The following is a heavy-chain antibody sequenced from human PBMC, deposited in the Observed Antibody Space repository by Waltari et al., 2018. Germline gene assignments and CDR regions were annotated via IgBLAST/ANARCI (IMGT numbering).Heavy chain of an antibody. V-gene: IGHV4-39*07. D-gene: IGHD4-17*01. J-gene: IGHJ6*03. Sequence: QLQLQESGPGLVKPSETLSLTCTVSGGSISSSSYSWGWIRQPPGKGLEWIGSIYYSGSTYYNPSLKSRVTISVDTSKNQFSLKLSSVTAADTAVYYCARGGDYGGKPYYYMDVGGKGTTVTISS. CDR2: IYYSGST. CDR1: GGSISSSSYS. CDR3: ARGGDYGGKPYYYMDV.